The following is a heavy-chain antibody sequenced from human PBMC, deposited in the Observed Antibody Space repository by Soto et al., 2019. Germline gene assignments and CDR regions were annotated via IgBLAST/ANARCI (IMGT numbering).Heavy chain of an antibody. CDR1: GYTFTSYG. CDR2: ISAYNGNT. J-gene: IGHJ4*02. V-gene: IGHV1-18*01. D-gene: IGHD6-13*01. CDR3: ARDRGRRSSSYGNYFDY. Sequence: ASVKVFCKASGYTFTSYGISWVRQAPGQGLEWMGWISAYNGNTNYAQKLQGRVTMTTDTSTSTAYMELRSLRSDDTAVYYCARDRGRRSSSYGNYFDYWGQGTLVTVSS.